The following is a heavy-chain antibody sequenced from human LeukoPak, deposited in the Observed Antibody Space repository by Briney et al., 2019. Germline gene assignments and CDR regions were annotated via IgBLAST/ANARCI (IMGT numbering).Heavy chain of an antibody. V-gene: IGHV1-69*05. CDR3: ARDVRYSSGWDYYYYMDV. CDR2: IIPIFGTA. CDR1: GGTFSSYA. Sequence: SVKVSCKASGGTFSSYAISWVRQAPGQGLEWMGRIIPIFGTANYAQKFQGRVTITTDESTSTAYMELSSLRSEGTAVYYCARDVRYSSGWDYYYYMDVWGKGTTVTVSS. D-gene: IGHD6-19*01. J-gene: IGHJ6*03.